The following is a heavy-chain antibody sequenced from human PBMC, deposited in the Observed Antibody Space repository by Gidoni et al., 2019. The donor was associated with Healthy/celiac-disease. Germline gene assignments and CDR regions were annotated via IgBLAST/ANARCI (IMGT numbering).Heavy chain of an antibody. CDR2: IYYSGRT. D-gene: IGHD5-12*01. CDR1: GGSISSSRYY. CDR3: ARTASEIVATDLELNWFDP. Sequence: QLQLQESGPGLVKPSETLSLTCTVSGGSISSSRYYWGWIRQPPGKGLEWSGSIYYSGRTYYNPSRKRRVTISVETSKNQFSLKLRSVTDADTAVYDCARTASEIVATDLELNWFDPWGQGTLVTVSS. V-gene: IGHV4-39*01. J-gene: IGHJ5*02.